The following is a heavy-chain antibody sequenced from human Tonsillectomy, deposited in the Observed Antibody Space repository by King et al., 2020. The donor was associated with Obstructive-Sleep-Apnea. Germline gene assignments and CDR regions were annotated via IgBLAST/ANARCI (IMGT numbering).Heavy chain of an antibody. Sequence: MQLQESGPGLVKASETLSLTCTVSGGSINSRTNYWGWIRQPPGKGLEWIGSINYSGSTYYNPSLKSRVTISVDTSMSQFSLNVNSVTAADTAVYYCARDQTSITTFGDVSGMDVWGQGTTVAVSS. CDR2: INYSGST. D-gene: IGHD3-3*01. J-gene: IGHJ6*02. CDR1: GGSINSRTNY. CDR3: ARDQTSITTFGDVSGMDV. V-gene: IGHV4-39*07.